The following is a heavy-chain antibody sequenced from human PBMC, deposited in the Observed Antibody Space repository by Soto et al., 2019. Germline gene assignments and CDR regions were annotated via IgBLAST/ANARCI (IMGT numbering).Heavy chain of an antibody. CDR3: AKGGRQWLVTSDFNY. CDR2: VSHDGRNT. V-gene: IGHV3-30*18. Sequence: GGSLRLSCAASGFTFSDYAMRWVRQAPGKGLEWVAVVSHDGRNTHYADSVKGRFTISRDSSKNTVSLEVTSLRAEDTAVYYCAKGGRQWLVTSDFNYWGQGALVTVSS. J-gene: IGHJ4*02. CDR1: GFTFSDYA. D-gene: IGHD6-19*01.